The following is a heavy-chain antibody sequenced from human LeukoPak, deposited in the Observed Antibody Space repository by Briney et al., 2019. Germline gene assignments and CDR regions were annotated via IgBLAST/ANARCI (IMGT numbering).Heavy chain of an antibody. CDR1: GFSFSTNP. Sequence: GGSLRLSCAASGFSFSTNPMSWVRQAPGKGPEWVSAISPDKTYYADSVKGRLTISRDNYKNTVDLHMSSPRAEDTAIYYCVKEHVDRAFTRSFEIWGQGTVVTVSS. CDR3: VKEHVDRAFTRSFEI. CDR2: ISPDKT. V-gene: IGHV3-23*01. D-gene: IGHD3-10*01. J-gene: IGHJ3*02.